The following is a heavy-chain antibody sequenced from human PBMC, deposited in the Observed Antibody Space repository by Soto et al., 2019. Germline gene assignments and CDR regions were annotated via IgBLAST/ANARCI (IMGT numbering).Heavy chain of an antibody. J-gene: IGHJ6*02. CDR2: IHFDGSTS. CDR3: TRDYYDNSGSSYVDYGMDV. CDR1: GFTFSRYW. Sequence: EVDLVESGGGLVQPGGSLRLSCAASGFTFSRYWMHWVRQAPGKGPEWDSRIHFDGSTSAYADSVKGRFTISRDNAKNTLFLQMNSRRAEDTAVYYCTRDYYDNSGSSYVDYGMDVWGPGTTVTVSS. D-gene: IGHD3-22*01. V-gene: IGHV3-74*03.